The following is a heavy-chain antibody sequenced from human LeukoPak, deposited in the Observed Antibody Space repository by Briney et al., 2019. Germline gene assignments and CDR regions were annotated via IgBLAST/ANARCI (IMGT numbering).Heavy chain of an antibody. J-gene: IGHJ4*02. CDR3: ARDYGSSTSCYTD. D-gene: IGHD2-2*02. CDR1: GFTFSSYS. Sequence: GGSLRLSCAASGFTFSSYSMNWVRQAPGKGLEWVSSISSSSSYIYYADSVKGRFTISRDNAKNSLYLQMNSLRAEDTAVYYYARDYGSSTSCYTDWGQGTLVTVSS. CDR2: ISSSSSYI. V-gene: IGHV3-21*01.